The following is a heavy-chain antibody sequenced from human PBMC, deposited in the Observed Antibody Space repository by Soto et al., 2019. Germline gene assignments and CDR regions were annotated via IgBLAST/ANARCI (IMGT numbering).Heavy chain of an antibody. Sequence: PGGSLRLSCAASGFTFSSYAMSWVRQAPGKGLEWVSAISGSGGSTYYADSVKGRFTISRDNSKNTLYLQMNSLRAEDTAVYYCANHHAESYYYDSSGYHQGDAFDIWGQGTMVTVSS. CDR2: ISGSGGST. CDR3: ANHHAESYYYDSSGYHQGDAFDI. V-gene: IGHV3-23*01. CDR1: GFTFSSYA. D-gene: IGHD3-22*01. J-gene: IGHJ3*02.